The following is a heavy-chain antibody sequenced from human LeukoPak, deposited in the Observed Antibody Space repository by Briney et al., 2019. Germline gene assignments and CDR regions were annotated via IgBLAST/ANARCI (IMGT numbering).Heavy chain of an antibody. V-gene: IGHV4-30-4*01. CDR3: AEVTNDAFGI. J-gene: IGHJ3*02. CDR1: GGSVSSDDNY. D-gene: IGHD4-17*01. CDR2: IYYSGST. Sequence: SRTLSLTCTVSGGSVSSDDNYWSWIRQPPGKGLEWIGYIYYSGSTYYNSSLKSRVSISVDTSKNQFSLKLSSVTAADTGVYYCAEVTNDAFGIWGQGTMVTVSS.